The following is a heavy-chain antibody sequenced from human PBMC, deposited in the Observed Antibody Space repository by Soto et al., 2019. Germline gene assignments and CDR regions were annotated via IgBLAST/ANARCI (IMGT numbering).Heavy chain of an antibody. CDR3: ARAVTVVAATPTNWFDP. D-gene: IGHD2-15*01. V-gene: IGHV3-33*01. J-gene: IGHJ5*02. Sequence: GGSLRLSCAASGFTFSSYGMHWVRQAPGKGLEWVAAIWYDGSNKYYADSVKGRFTISRDDSKNTLYLQMNSLRAEDTAVYYCARAVTVVAATPTNWFDPWGQGTLVTVSS. CDR2: IWYDGSNK. CDR1: GFTFSSYG.